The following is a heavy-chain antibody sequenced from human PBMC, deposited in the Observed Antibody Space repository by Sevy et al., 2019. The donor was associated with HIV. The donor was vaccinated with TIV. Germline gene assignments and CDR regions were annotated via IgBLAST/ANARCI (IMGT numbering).Heavy chain of an antibody. D-gene: IGHD3-16*02. V-gene: IGHV3-74*01. CDR3: ARGDISLQLLYYYYALDV. Sequence: GGSLRLSCAASGFTFSDYWMHWVRQVPGKGLVWVSRINSDGSDVIYADSVRGRFTMSRDNAKNTLFLQMNSLRAEDTAIYYCARGDISLQLLYYYYALDVWGQGTTVTVSS. CDR1: GFTFSDYW. J-gene: IGHJ6*02. CDR2: INSDGSDV.